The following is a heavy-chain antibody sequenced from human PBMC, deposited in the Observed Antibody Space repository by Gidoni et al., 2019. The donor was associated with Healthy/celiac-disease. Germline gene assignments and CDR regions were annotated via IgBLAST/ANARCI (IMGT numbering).Heavy chain of an antibody. D-gene: IGHD2-21*02. J-gene: IGHJ6*02. CDR2: IFSNDEK. CDR3: ARIRTDLYGMDV. V-gene: IGHV2-26*01. CDR1: GFSPSNARRG. Sequence: QVTLQQSGPVLVLPTETLTLPCTVSGFSPSNARRGVSWIRQPPGKALEWLAHIFSNDEKSYSTSLKSRLTISKDTSKSQVVLTMTNMDPGDTATYYCARIRTDLYGMDVGGQGTTVTVSS.